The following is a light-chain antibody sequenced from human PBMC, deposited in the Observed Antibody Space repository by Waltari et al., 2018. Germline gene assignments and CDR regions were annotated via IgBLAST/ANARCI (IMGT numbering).Light chain of an antibody. CDR3: SSYTSSNTVI. CDR1: SSDVGGYNY. J-gene: IGLJ2*01. CDR2: DVS. V-gene: IGLV2-14*01. Sequence: QSALTQPASVSGSPGQSITISCTGTSSDVGGYNYVSWYQQYPGKVPKLMIYDVSKWPSGFFNRVSGSKSGTTASLTISGLQAEDEADYYCSSYTSSNTVIFGGGTKLTVL.